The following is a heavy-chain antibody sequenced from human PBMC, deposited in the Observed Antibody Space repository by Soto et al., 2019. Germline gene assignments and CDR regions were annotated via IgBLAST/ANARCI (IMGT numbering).Heavy chain of an antibody. CDR3: ARVPPLGIAAAGRRFFDY. D-gene: IGHD6-13*01. Sequence: GASVKVSCKASGYTFTSYGISWVRQAPGQGLEWMGWISAYNGNTNYAQKLQGRVTMTTDTSTSTAYMELRSLRSDDTAVYYCARVPPLGIAAAGRRFFDYWGQGTLVTVSS. CDR2: ISAYNGNT. CDR1: GYTFTSYG. J-gene: IGHJ4*02. V-gene: IGHV1-18*01.